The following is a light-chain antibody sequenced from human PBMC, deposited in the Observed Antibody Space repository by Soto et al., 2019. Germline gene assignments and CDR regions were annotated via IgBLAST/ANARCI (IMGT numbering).Light chain of an antibody. CDR2: DVS. CDR3: HHYHISFPWS. CDR1: QTIKNW. J-gene: IGKJ1*01. Sequence: IQMTQYPYTMSASIGDRVSITCRASQTIKNWLAWYQQKPGKAPRLMIFDVSILENGVPSRFSGSGSATEFTPTINILEPDASATYYCHHYHISFPWSFDQDTKVDI. V-gene: IGKV1-5*01.